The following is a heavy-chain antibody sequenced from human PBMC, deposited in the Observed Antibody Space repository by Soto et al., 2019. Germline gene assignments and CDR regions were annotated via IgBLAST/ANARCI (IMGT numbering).Heavy chain of an antibody. CDR3: ARACSSNSCYDVFDY. Sequence: QVQLQESGPGLLKPSETLSLTCTVSGGSISSYYWSWIRQPAGKGLEWIGRSYTSGNTNYNPSLKSRVTMSVDTAKNQFSLKLSSVTAADTAVYYCARACSSNSCYDVFDYWGQGTLVTVSS. D-gene: IGHD2-2*01. CDR2: SYTSGNT. CDR1: GGSISSYY. J-gene: IGHJ4*02. V-gene: IGHV4-4*07.